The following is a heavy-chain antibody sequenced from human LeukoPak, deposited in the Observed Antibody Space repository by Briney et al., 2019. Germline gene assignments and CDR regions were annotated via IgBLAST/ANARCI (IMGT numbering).Heavy chain of an antibody. Sequence: GGSLRLSCAASGFTFSSYAMSWVRQAPGKGLEWVSAISGSGGSTYYADSVKGRFTISRDNSKNTLYLQMNSLKTEDTAVYYCAREPAWGSYFIYHFDNWGQGTLVTVSS. D-gene: IGHD3-16*01. CDR1: GFTFSSYA. V-gene: IGHV3-23*01. CDR3: AREPAWGSYFIYHFDN. CDR2: ISGSGGST. J-gene: IGHJ4*02.